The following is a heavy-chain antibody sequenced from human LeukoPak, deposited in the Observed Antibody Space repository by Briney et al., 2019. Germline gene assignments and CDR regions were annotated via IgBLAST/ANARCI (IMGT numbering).Heavy chain of an antibody. J-gene: IGHJ4*02. CDR1: GFTFSNYG. V-gene: IGHV3-30*02. CDR3: ARSNKKKQNPFDY. D-gene: IGHD1/OR15-1a*01. Sequence: GGSLRLSCGASGFTFSNYGMLWVRQAPGKGLEWVAFIRYDGNNKLYADSMKGRFTISRDNAKNSLFLQMNSLRAEDTALYYCARSNKKKQNPFDYWGQGTLVTVSS. CDR2: IRYDGNNK.